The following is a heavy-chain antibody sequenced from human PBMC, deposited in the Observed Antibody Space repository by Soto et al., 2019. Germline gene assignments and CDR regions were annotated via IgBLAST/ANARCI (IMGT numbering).Heavy chain of an antibody. CDR2: ISDDGSNK. D-gene: IGHD5-12*01. V-gene: IGHV3-30*18. CDR1: GFTFSSYG. Sequence: QVQLVESGGGVVQPGRSLRLSCAASGFTFSSYGMHWVRQAPGKGLEWVAVISDDGSNKYYADTVKGPFTISRDNSNKTLYMQMQSPRAEDAAVYYCAKVSVVDSGYDSYYGMDVWGQGTTVTVSS. J-gene: IGHJ6*02. CDR3: AKVSVVDSGYDSYYGMDV.